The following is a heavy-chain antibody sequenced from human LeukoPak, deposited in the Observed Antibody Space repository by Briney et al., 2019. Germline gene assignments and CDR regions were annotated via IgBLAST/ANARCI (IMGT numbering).Heavy chain of an antibody. CDR3: AADGIYDYVWGSYRADYYYGMDV. V-gene: IGHV1-58*01. CDR1: GFTFTSSA. J-gene: IGHJ6*04. CDR2: IVVGSGNT. D-gene: IGHD3-16*02. Sequence: SVKVSCKASGFTFTSSAVQWVRQARGQRLEWIGWIVVGSGNTNYAQKFQERVTITRDMSTSTAYMELSSLRSEDTAVYYCAADGIYDYVWGSYRADYYYGMDVWGKGTTVSVSS.